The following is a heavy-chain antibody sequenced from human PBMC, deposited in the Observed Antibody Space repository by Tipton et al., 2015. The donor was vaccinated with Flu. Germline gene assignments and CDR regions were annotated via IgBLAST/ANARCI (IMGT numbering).Heavy chain of an antibody. Sequence: TLSLTCAVYGGSFSGYYWSWIRQPPGKGLEWIGEINHSGSTNYNPSLKSRVTISVDTSKNQFSLKLSSVTAADTAVYYCARDPYYYDSSGYYPYYYYYGMDVWGQGTTVTVSS. CDR1: GGSFSGYY. CDR2: INHSGST. V-gene: IGHV4-34*01. J-gene: IGHJ6*02. D-gene: IGHD3-22*01. CDR3: ARDPYYYDSSGYYPYYYYYGMDV.